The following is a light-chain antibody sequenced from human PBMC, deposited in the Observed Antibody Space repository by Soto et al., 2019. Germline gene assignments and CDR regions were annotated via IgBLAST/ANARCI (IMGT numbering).Light chain of an antibody. CDR2: EVN. CDR3: SSYSDSDTKV. CDR1: SSDGGAYIY. V-gene: IGLV2-14*03. J-gene: IGLJ1*01. Sequence: QSALTQPASVSGSPGQSITISCGGTSSDGGAYIYVSWYQQYPGKAPKLIIYEVNNRPSGVSGRFSGSKSDTTAYLTISGLQAEDEADYYCSSYSDSDTKVFGTGTKVTAL.